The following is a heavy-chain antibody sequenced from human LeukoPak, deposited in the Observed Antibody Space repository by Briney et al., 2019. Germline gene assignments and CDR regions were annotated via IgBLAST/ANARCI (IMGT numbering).Heavy chain of an antibody. CDR2: INGSGGST. D-gene: IGHD3-10*01. Sequence: GGSLRLSCAASGFTFSSYAMSWVRQAPGKGLEWVSRINGSGGSTYYADSVKGRFTISRDNSKNTLYLQMNSLRAEDTAVYYCAKRGGLLWFREGDAFDIWGQGTMVTVSS. J-gene: IGHJ3*02. CDR3: AKRGGLLWFREGDAFDI. V-gene: IGHV3-23*01. CDR1: GFTFSSYA.